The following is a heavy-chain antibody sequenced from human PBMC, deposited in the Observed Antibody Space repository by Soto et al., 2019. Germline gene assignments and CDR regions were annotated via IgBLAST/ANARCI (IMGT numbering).Heavy chain of an antibody. Sequence: SQTLSLTCAISGDSVSSNSAAWNWIRQSPSRGLEWLGRTYYRSKWYNDYAVSVKSRITINPDTSKNQFSLQLNSVTPEDTAVYYCARDKLYDSSGYYTTLYYFDYWGQGNLVTVSS. D-gene: IGHD3-22*01. J-gene: IGHJ4*02. CDR2: TYYRSKWYN. CDR3: ARDKLYDSSGYYTTLYYFDY. CDR1: GDSVSSNSAA. V-gene: IGHV6-1*01.